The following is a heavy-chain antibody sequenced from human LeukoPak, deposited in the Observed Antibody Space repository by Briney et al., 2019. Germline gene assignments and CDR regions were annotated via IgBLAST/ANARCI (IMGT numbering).Heavy chain of an antibody. CDR2: IKGDGSEK. D-gene: IGHD4-17*01. Sequence: GGSLRLSCAASGFTFSSYWMTWVRQAPGKGLEWVANIKGDGSEKYYVDSVKGRFTISRDNSKNTLYLQMNSLRAEDTAVYYCARDLYGPFDYWGQGTLVTVSS. CDR3: ARDLYGPFDY. CDR1: GFTFSSYW. V-gene: IGHV3-7*01. J-gene: IGHJ4*02.